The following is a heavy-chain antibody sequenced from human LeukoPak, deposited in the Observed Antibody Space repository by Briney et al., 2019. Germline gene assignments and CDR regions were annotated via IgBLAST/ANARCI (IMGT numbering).Heavy chain of an antibody. CDR2: INPNSGGT. Sequence: GASVNVSCKASGYTFTGHYMHWVRQAPGQGLEWMGWINPNSGGTNYAQKFQGRVTMTRDTSISTAYMELSRLRSDDTAVYYCARDGITRQWLAGRGVHMDVWGKGTTVTVSS. D-gene: IGHD6-19*01. CDR3: ARDGITRQWLAGRGVHMDV. CDR1: GYTFTGHY. J-gene: IGHJ6*04. V-gene: IGHV1-2*02.